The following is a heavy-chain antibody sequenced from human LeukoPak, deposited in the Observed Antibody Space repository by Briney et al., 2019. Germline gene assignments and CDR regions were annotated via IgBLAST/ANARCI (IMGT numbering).Heavy chain of an antibody. J-gene: IGHJ5*02. Sequence: ASVKVSCKASGASFSNYYIHWFRQAPGQGLEWVGLIYPGGGWTNYAQKFQGRVTMTTDTSTSTVYMELSSLRSEDTAVYYCARDMPHNCFDPWGQGTLVTVSP. CDR3: ARDMPHNCFDP. D-gene: IGHD2-2*01. CDR2: IYPGGGWT. CDR1: GASFSNYY. V-gene: IGHV1-46*01.